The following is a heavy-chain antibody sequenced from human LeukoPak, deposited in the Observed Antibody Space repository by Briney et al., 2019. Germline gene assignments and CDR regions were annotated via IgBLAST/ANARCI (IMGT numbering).Heavy chain of an antibody. D-gene: IGHD1-26*01. CDR3: AKSRGSYWVPEFDY. J-gene: IGHJ4*02. V-gene: IGHV3-23*01. Sequence: GGSLRLSCAASGFTFSNYAMSWVRQAPAKGLEWVSDISGSGDSTNYADSVKGRFTISRDNSKNKLYLQINSLRAEDTAIYYCAKSRGSYWVPEFDYWGQGTLVTVSS. CDR1: GFTFSNYA. CDR2: ISGSGDST.